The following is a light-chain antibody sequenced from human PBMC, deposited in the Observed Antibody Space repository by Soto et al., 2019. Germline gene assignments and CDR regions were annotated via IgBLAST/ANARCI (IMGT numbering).Light chain of an antibody. Sequence: EIVLTQSPGTLSLSPGERATLSCRASQSVSSSYLAWYQQKPGQAPRLLIYGASRRATGIPDRFSGSGSGTDFTLTISRLETEDFAVYYCHQYGSSPWTFGQGTKVDIK. CDR2: GAS. V-gene: IGKV3-20*01. J-gene: IGKJ1*01. CDR1: QSVSSSY. CDR3: HQYGSSPWT.